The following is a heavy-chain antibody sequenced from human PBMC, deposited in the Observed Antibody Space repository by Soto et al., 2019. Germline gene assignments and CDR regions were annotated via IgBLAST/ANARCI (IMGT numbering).Heavy chain of an antibody. V-gene: IGHV1-18*01. CDR3: ARDPFSYCSGYYWARAGYYYYYGIDV. CDR2: ISAYNGNT. D-gene: IGHD3-3*01. CDR1: GYTFTSYG. J-gene: IGHJ6*02. Sequence: ASVKVSCKASGYTFTSYGISWVRQAPGQGREGMGWISAYNGNTNYAQKLQGRVNMTTDTATSTAYMELRSLRSDDTAVYYSARDPFSYCSGYYWARAGYYYYYGIDVWGQGTTVTVSS.